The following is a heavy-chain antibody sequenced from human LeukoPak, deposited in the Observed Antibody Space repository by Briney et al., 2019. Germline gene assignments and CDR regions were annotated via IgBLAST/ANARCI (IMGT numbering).Heavy chain of an antibody. Sequence: GGSLRLSCAASGFTFSSYAMRWVRQAPGKGLEYVSAISSNGGSTYYANSVKGRFTISRDNSKNTLYLQMGSLRAEDMAVYYCARTNYGDLGYWGQGTLVTVSS. CDR2: ISSNGGST. D-gene: IGHD4-17*01. V-gene: IGHV3-64*01. J-gene: IGHJ4*02. CDR1: GFTFSSYA. CDR3: ARTNYGDLGY.